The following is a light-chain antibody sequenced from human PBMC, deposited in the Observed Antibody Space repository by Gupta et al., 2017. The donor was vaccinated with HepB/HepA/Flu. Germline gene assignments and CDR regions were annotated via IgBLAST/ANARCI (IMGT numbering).Light chain of an antibody. V-gene: IGKV1-33*01. CDR3: QQYDNLPFT. Sequence: DIQMTQSPSSLSASVGDRVTITCQASQDISNYLNWYQQKPGKAPKLLIYDASNLETGVPSRLSGSGSGTDFTFTISSLQPEDIATYYCQQYDNLPFTFGQGTRREIK. J-gene: IGKJ5*01. CDR1: QDISNY. CDR2: DAS.